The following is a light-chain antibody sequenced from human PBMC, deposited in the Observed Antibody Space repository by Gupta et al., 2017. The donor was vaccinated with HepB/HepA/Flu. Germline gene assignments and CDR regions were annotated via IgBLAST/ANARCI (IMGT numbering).Light chain of an antibody. Sequence: QSVLTQPPSVSGAPGQRVTIPCTGSSSNIGAGYDVHWYQRLPGTAPRPLIYGNINRPSVVPDRFSGSRSGTSASLAITGLHAEDEADYYCQSYDSSLSGSVFCGGTKLTVL. V-gene: IGLV1-40*01. CDR3: QSYDSSLSGSV. J-gene: IGLJ2*01. CDR1: SSNIGAGYD. CDR2: GNI.